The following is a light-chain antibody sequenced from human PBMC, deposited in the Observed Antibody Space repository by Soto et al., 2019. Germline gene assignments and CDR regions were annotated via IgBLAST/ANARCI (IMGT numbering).Light chain of an antibody. J-gene: IGLJ1*01. CDR2: DVN. Sequence: QSALTQPASVSGSXXXXXXXSCTGTSSDVGGYNFVSWYQQHPGKVPKLMIFDVNRRPSGVSDRFSGSKSGNTASLTISGLQAEDEGDYYCCSYTSSSTHVFGSGTKLTVL. CDR3: CSYTSSSTHV. CDR1: SSDVGGYNF. V-gene: IGLV2-14*03.